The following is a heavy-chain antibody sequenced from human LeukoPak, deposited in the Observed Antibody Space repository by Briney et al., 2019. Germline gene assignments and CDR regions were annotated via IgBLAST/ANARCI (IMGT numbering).Heavy chain of an antibody. CDR2: ISNDGNNK. CDR3: AKEIYYGSGSYPDY. Sequence: QPGGSLRLSCEASGFTFSSYGIHWVRQAPGKGLEWVAAISNDGNNKYYADSVKGRFTISRDNSKNTLYLQMNSLRAEDTAVYYCAKEIYYGSGSYPDYWGQGTLVIVSS. V-gene: IGHV3-30*18. J-gene: IGHJ4*02. CDR1: GFTFSSYG. D-gene: IGHD3-10*01.